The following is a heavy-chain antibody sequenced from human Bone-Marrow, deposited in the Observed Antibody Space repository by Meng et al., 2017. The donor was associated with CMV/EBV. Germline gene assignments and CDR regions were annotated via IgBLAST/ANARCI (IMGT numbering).Heavy chain of an antibody. Sequence: GESLKISCAASGFTVSSNYMSWVRQAPGKGLEWVSVIYSGGSTYYADSVKGRFTISRDNSKNTLYLQMNSLRAEDTAVYYCANRPGGYYYGMYVWGQGTTVTVSS. J-gene: IGHJ6*02. CDR3: ANRPGGYYYGMYV. CDR2: IYSGGST. V-gene: IGHV3-53*01. D-gene: IGHD1-14*01. CDR1: GFTVSSNY.